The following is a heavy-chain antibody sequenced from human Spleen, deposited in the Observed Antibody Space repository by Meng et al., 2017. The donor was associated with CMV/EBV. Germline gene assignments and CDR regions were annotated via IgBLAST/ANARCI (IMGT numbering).Heavy chain of an antibody. J-gene: IGHJ6*02. CDR1: GGSISSYY. Sequence: GSLRLSCTVSGGSISSYYWSWIRQPPGKGLEWIGYIYYSGSTTYKSSLKSRVTISVDTSKNQFSLKLSSVTAADTAVYYCARVYASSSSGGYSYFYGMDVWGQGTTVTVSS. V-gene: IGHV4-59*01. CDR2: IYYSGST. CDR3: ARVYASSSSGGYSYFYGMDV. D-gene: IGHD6-6*01.